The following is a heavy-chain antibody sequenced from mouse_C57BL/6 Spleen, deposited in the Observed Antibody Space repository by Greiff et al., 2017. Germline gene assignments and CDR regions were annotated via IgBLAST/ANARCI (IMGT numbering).Heavy chain of an antibody. CDR1: GYTFTSYW. Sequence: QVQLQQPGAELVKPGASVKMSCKASGYTFTSYWITWVKQRPGQGLEWIGDIYPGSGSTNYNEKFKSKATLTVDTSSSTAYMQLSSLTSEDSAVYYCARGWAITTVVATRGYWGQGTTLTVSS. V-gene: IGHV1-55*01. J-gene: IGHJ2*01. CDR2: IYPGSGST. D-gene: IGHD1-1*01. CDR3: ARGWAITTVVATRGY.